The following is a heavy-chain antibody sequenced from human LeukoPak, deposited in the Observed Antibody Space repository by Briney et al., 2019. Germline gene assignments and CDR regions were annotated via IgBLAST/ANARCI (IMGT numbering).Heavy chain of an antibody. CDR2: IKQDGSEK. CDR3: ARAATYYDFWSGCYFGYYFDY. J-gene: IGHJ4*02. Sequence: GGSLRLSCAASGFTLSSYWMSWVRDAPGKGLEWVADIKQDGSEKFYVESVKGRFTISRDNAKNSLYLQMNSLRAEDTAVYCCARAATYYDFWSGCYFGYYFDYWGQGTLVTVSS. CDR1: GFTLSSYW. V-gene: IGHV3-7*01. D-gene: IGHD3-3*01.